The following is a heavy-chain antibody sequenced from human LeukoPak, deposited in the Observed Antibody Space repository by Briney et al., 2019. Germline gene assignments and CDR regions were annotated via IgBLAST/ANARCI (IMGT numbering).Heavy chain of an antibody. Sequence: GGSLRLSCAASGFTFSSYAMSWVRQAPGKGLEWVSAISGSGGSTYYADSVKGRFTISRDNSKNTLYLQMNSLKTEGTAVYYCTTDFSPIVVVAAWGQGTLVTVSS. V-gene: IGHV3-23*01. CDR1: GFTFSSYA. J-gene: IGHJ4*02. CDR3: TTDFSPIVVVAA. D-gene: IGHD2-15*01. CDR2: ISGSGGST.